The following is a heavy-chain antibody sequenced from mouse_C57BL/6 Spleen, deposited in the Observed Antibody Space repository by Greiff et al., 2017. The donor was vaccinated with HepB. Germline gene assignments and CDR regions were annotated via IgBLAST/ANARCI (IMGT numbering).Heavy chain of an antibody. CDR3: ARREDI. Sequence: VQLVESGPGLVAPSQRLSITCTVSGFSLTSYGVHWVRQPPGKGLEWLGVIWAGGSTNYNSALRSRLSISKDKSQSQGFLKMNSLQTDDTAVYYGARREDIWGQGSTLTVSS. V-gene: IGHV2-9*02. CDR1: GFSLTSYG. CDR2: IWAGGST. J-gene: IGHJ2*01. D-gene: IGHD1-3*01.